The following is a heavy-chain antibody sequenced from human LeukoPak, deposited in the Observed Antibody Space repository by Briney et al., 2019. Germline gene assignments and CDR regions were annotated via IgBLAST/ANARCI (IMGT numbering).Heavy chain of an antibody. CDR2: MNPNSGNT. D-gene: IGHD3-22*01. CDR1: GYTFTSYD. CDR3: ARSPAYYYDSSGYYTY. V-gene: IGHV1-8*01. Sequence: ASVKVSCKASGYTFTSYDINWVRQATGQGLEWMGWMNPNSGNTGYAQKFQGRVTMTRNTSISTAYMELSSLRSEDTAVYYCARSPAYYYDSSGYYTYWGQGTLVTLSS. J-gene: IGHJ4*02.